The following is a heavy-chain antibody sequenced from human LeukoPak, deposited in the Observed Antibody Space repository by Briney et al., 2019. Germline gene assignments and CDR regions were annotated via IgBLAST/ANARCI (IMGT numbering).Heavy chain of an antibody. CDR2: I. V-gene: IGHV3-21*01. D-gene: IGHD4-23*01. J-gene: IGHJ5*02. CDR3: AREVIGGNSA. Sequence: PGGSLRLSCAASGFHFSTYNMNWVRQAPGKGLEWVSSIYYADSVKGRFTISRDDAKNSLYLQMNSLRVEDTAGYYCAREVIGGNSAWGQGTLVTVSS. CDR1: GFHFSTYN.